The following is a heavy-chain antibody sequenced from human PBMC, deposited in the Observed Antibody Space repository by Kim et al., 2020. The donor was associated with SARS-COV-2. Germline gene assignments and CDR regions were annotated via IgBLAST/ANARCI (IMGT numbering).Heavy chain of an antibody. J-gene: IGHJ4*02. D-gene: IGHD3-22*01. Sequence: GGSLRLSCAASGFTFSSYAMHWVRQAPGKGLEWVAVISYDGSNKYYADSVKGRFTISRDNSKNTLYLQMNSLRAEDTAVYYCARGHYYDSSGYYWAFDYWGQGTLVTVSS. CDR3: ARGHYYDSSGYYWAFDY. CDR2: ISYDGSNK. V-gene: IGHV3-30*04. CDR1: GFTFSSYA.